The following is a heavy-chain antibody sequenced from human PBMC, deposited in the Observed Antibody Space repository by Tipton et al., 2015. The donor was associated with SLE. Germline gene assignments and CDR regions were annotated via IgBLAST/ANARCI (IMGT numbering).Heavy chain of an antibody. D-gene: IGHD5-24*01. CDR1: GYSISSGYY. CDR2: MYYTGSA. Sequence: TLSLTCTVCGYSISSGYYWGWIRQPPGKALEWIGYMYYTGSAHYNPSLRNRVTMSLDTSKNQFSLKLSSVTAADTAVYYCARTNLQGSLVDWYFDLWGRGTLVTVSS. V-gene: IGHV4-28*01. J-gene: IGHJ2*01. CDR3: ARTNLQGSLVDWYFDL.